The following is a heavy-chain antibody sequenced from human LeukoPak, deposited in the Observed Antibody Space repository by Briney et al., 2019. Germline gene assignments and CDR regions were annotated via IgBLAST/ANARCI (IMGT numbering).Heavy chain of an antibody. D-gene: IGHD1-14*01. CDR2: IYYSGTT. CDR1: GGSMSPYF. Sequence: PSETLSLTCTVSGGSMSPYFWSWIRQPPGKGLEWIGYIYYSGTTNYNPSPKSRVTISVDTSKNQFSLKLSSVTAADTAVYYCARSATGPRNYYYYYYMDVWGKGTTVTVSS. V-gene: IGHV4-59*01. J-gene: IGHJ6*03. CDR3: ARSATGPRNYYYYYYMDV.